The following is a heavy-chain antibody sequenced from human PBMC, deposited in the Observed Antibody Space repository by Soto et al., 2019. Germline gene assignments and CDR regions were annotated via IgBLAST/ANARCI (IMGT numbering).Heavy chain of an antibody. J-gene: IGHJ6*03. CDR3: ARGVTMVRGVIRYYYYMDV. CDR1: GYTFTSYD. D-gene: IGHD3-10*01. CDR2: MNPNSGNT. V-gene: IGHV1-8*01. Sequence: ASVKVSCKASGYTFTSYDINWVRQATGQGLEWMGWMNPNSGNTGYAQKFQGRVTMTRNTSISTAYMELSSLRSEDTAVYYCARGVTMVRGVIRYYYYMDVWGKGTTVTV.